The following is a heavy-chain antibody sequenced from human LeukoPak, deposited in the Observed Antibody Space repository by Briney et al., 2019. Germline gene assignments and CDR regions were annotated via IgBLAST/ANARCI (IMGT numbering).Heavy chain of an antibody. CDR2: ISGSGGST. J-gene: IGHJ4*02. CDR1: GFTFSSYA. CDR3: ATTPYSSSWYSAKYYFDY. V-gene: IGHV3-23*01. Sequence: PGGSLRLSCAASGFTFSSYAMSWVRQAPGKGLEWVSAISGSGGSTYYADSVKGRFTISRGNSKNTLYLQMNSLRAEDTAVYYCATTPYSSSWYSAKYYFDYWGQGTLVTVSS. D-gene: IGHD6-13*01.